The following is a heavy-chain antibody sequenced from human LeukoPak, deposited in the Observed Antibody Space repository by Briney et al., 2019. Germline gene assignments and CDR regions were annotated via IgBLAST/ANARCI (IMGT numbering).Heavy chain of an antibody. D-gene: IGHD6-19*01. CDR1: GFTFNNYW. J-gene: IGHJ4*02. V-gene: IGHV3-7*01. Sequence: GGSLRLSCAASGFTFNNYWMSWVRQAPGKGLEWVANIKQDGSEKYYADSVKGRFTISRDNAKNTLYLQMNSLRAEDTAVYYCAREGIAVAGRGDYWGQGTLVTVSS. CDR2: IKQDGSEK. CDR3: AREGIAVAGRGDY.